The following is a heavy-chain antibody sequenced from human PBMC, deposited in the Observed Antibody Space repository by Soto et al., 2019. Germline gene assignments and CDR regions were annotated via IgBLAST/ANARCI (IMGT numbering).Heavy chain of an antibody. Sequence: QVSLQESGPGLVKPSQTLSLSCTVSGDSITDGDYYWSWIRQPPGKDLEWIAYIYYNGIIHYNPSLKSRVTISLDPSKNQFSLTMPSVTDADTAVYSCARGIQEGFDPWGQGTLGTVSS. V-gene: IGHV4-30-4*01. CDR2: IYYNGII. CDR3: ARGIQEGFDP. J-gene: IGHJ5*02. D-gene: IGHD5-18*01. CDR1: GDSITDGDYY.